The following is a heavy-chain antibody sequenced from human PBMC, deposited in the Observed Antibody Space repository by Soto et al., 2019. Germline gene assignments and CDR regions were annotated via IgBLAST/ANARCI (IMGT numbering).Heavy chain of an antibody. Sequence: PGGPLRLSCAASGFTFSSYAMSWVRQAPGKGLEWVSAISGSGGSTYYADSVKGRFTISRDNSKNTLYLQMNSLRAEDTAVYYCEKDHWIQLWLQVDYWGQGTLVTVSS. J-gene: IGHJ4*02. CDR3: EKDHWIQLWLQVDY. D-gene: IGHD5-18*01. CDR1: GFTFSSYA. CDR2: ISGSGGST. V-gene: IGHV3-23*01.